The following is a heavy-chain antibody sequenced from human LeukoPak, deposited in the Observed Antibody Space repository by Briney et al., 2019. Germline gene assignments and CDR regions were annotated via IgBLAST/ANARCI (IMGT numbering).Heavy chain of an antibody. D-gene: IGHD4-23*01. Sequence: PSETLSLTCTVSGGSISSYYWSWIRQPPGKGLEWIGYIYYSGSTNYNPSLKSRVTISVDTSKNQFSLKLSSVTAADTAVYYCARGSSPITTVVTGYFDYWGQGTLVTVSS. CDR3: ARGSSPITTVVTGYFDY. CDR2: IYYSGST. J-gene: IGHJ4*02. V-gene: IGHV4-59*01. CDR1: GGSISSYY.